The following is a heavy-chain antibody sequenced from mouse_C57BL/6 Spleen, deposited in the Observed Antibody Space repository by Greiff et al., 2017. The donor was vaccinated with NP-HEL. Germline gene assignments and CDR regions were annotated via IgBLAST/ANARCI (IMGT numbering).Heavy chain of an antibody. CDR1: GFTFSSYA. CDR3: ARGLYCNYAMDY. CDR2: ISDGGSYT. V-gene: IGHV5-4*03. Sequence: DVMLVESGGGLVKPGGSLKLSCAASGFTFSSYAMSWVRQTPEKRLEWVATISDGGSYTYYPDNVKGRFTISRDNAKNNLYLQMSHLKSEDTAMYYCARGLYCNYAMDYWGQGTSVTVSS. D-gene: IGHD2-1*01. J-gene: IGHJ4*01.